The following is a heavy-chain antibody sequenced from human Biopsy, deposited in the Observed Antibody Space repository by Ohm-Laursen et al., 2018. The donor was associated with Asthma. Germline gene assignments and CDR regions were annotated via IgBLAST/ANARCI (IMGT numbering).Heavy chain of an antibody. V-gene: IGHV3-7*01. Sequence: GSLRLSCAAPGFTFGDYWMSWVRQVPGRGLEWVANIKHDGSENNHVDSLKGRFTISRDNAKNSLYLQMNSLRAEDTAVYYCAGTFHFWSPYHAEHYQLWGQGTLVTVSS. CDR1: GFTFGDYW. D-gene: IGHD3-3*02. J-gene: IGHJ1*01. CDR2: IKHDGSEN. CDR3: AGTFHFWSPYHAEHYQL.